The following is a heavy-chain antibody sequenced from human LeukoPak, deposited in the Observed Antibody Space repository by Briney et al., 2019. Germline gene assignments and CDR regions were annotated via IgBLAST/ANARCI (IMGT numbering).Heavy chain of an antibody. J-gene: IGHJ3*02. CDR1: GGSISSHY. Sequence: PSETLSLTCTVSGGSISSHYWSWIRQPPGKGLEWIGYIYYSGSTNYNPSLKSRVTISVDTSKNQFSLKLSSVTAADTAVYYCARDQDGRTAFDIWGQGTMVTASS. D-gene: IGHD5-24*01. CDR2: IYYSGST. CDR3: ARDQDGRTAFDI. V-gene: IGHV4-59*11.